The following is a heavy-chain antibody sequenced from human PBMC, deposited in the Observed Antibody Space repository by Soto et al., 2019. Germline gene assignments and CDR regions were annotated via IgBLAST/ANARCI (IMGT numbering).Heavy chain of an antibody. J-gene: IGHJ5*02. V-gene: IGHV1-18*01. Sequence: ASVKVSCKASGYTFTSYGISWVRQAPGQGFEWMGWISAYNGNTNYAQKLQGRVTMTTDTSTSTAYMELRSLRSDDTAVYYCAIFGYYGSGSSWFDPWGQGTLVTVSS. D-gene: IGHD3-10*01. CDR1: GYTFTSYG. CDR3: AIFGYYGSGSSWFDP. CDR2: ISAYNGNT.